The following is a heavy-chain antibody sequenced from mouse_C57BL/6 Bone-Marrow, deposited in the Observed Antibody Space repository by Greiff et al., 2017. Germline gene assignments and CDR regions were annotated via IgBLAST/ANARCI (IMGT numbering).Heavy chain of an antibody. V-gene: IGHV1-81*01. CDR3: ARDGSSSYYAMDY. D-gene: IGHD1-1*01. CDR1: GYTFTSYG. CDR2: IYPRSGNT. Sequence: QVQLKQSGAELARPGASVKLSCKASGYTFTSYGISWVKQRTGQGLEWIGEIYPRSGNTYYNEKFKGKATLTADKSSSTADMELRSLTSDDSAVYFCARDGSSSYYAMDYWGQGTSVTVSS. J-gene: IGHJ4*01.